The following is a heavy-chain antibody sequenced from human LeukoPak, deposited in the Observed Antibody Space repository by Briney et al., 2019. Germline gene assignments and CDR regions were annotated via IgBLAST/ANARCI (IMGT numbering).Heavy chain of an antibody. D-gene: IGHD6-19*01. Sequence: RRASVKVSCKASGFTFTSSAVQWVRQARGQRLEWIGWIVVGSGNTNYAQKFQERVTITRDMSTSTAYMELSSLRSEDTAVYYCAAEGWDLRGALFDYWGQGTLVTVSS. CDR1: GFTFTSSA. CDR3: AAEGWDLRGALFDY. CDR2: IVVGSGNT. J-gene: IGHJ4*02. V-gene: IGHV1-58*01.